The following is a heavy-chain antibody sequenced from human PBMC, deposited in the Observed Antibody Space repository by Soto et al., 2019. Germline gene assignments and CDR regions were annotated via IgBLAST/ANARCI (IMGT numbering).Heavy chain of an antibody. J-gene: IGHJ6*02. V-gene: IGHV1-2*04. CDR2: INPNSGGT. CDR1: GYTFTGYY. CDR3: AREPGGAAAGTSGYYYYGMDV. Sequence: ASVKVSCKASGYTFTGYYMHWVRQAPGQGLEWMGWINPNSGGTNYAQKFQGWVTMTRDTSISTAYMELSRLRSDDTAVYYCAREPGGAAAGTSGYYYYGMDVWGQGTKVTVSS. D-gene: IGHD6-13*01.